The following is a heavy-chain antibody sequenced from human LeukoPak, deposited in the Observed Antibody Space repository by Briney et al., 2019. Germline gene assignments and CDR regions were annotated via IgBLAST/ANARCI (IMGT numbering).Heavy chain of an antibody. Sequence: GRSLRLSCAASGFTFSSYAMHWVRQAPGKGLVWVSRINSDGSTTNYADSVKGRFTISRDNAKNTLYLQMNSLRAEDTAMYYCARGSAVTGVYWGQGTLVTVSS. D-gene: IGHD1-14*01. CDR3: ARGSAVTGVY. V-gene: IGHV3-74*01. CDR1: GFTFSSYA. CDR2: INSDGSTT. J-gene: IGHJ4*02.